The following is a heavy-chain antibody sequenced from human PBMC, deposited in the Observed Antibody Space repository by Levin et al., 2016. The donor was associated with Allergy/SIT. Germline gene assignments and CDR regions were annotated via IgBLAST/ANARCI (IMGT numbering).Heavy chain of an antibody. V-gene: IGHV4-34*01. Sequence: SETLSLTCAVYGGSFSGYYWSWIRQPPGKGLEWIGEINHSGSTNYNPPLKSRVTISVDTSKNQFSLKLSSVTAADTAVYYCARGWVEMATTKGNYFDYWGQGTLVTVSS. D-gene: IGHD5-24*01. CDR1: GGSFSGYY. J-gene: IGHJ4*02. CDR3: ARGWVEMATTKGNYFDY. CDR2: INHSGST.